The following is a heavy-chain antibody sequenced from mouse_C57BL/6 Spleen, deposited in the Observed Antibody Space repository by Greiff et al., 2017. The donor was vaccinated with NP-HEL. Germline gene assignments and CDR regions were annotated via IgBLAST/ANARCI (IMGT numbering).Heavy chain of an antibody. Sequence: VQLQQSGPELVKPGASVKISCKASGYAFSSSWMNWVKQRPGKGLEWIGRIYPGDGDTNYNGKFKGKATLTADKSSSTAYMQLSSLTSEDSAVYFCARGSGPGAYWGQGTLVTVSA. CDR2: IYPGDGDT. CDR1: GYAFSSSW. CDR3: ARGSGPGAY. D-gene: IGHD3-2*02. J-gene: IGHJ3*01. V-gene: IGHV1-82*01.